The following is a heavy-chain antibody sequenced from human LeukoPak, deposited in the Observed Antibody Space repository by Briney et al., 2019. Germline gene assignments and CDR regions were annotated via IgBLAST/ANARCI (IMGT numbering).Heavy chain of an antibody. CDR1: GFTFSSYS. Sequence: GGSLRLSCAASGFTFSSYSMNWVRQAPGKGLEWVSSISTSSSYIYYADSVKGRFTISRDNAKNSLYLQMNSLRAEDTAVYYCARYAGGQYYYDSSGYYDWGQGTLVTVSS. CDR2: ISTSSSYI. V-gene: IGHV3-21*01. D-gene: IGHD3-22*01. CDR3: ARYAGGQYYYDSSGYYD. J-gene: IGHJ4*02.